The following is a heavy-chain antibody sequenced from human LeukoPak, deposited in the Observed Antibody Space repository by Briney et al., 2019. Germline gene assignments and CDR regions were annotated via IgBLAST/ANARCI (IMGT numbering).Heavy chain of an antibody. CDR1: GFTFSSYS. CDR3: ARGKVPAAMSYYYYYYYMDV. Sequence: GGSLRLSCAASGFTFSSYSMNWVRQTPGKGLEWVSSISSSSSYIYYADSVKGRFTISRDNSKNTLYLQMNSLRAEDTAVYYCARGKVPAAMSYYYYYYYMDVWGKGTTVTVSS. J-gene: IGHJ6*03. CDR2: ISSSSSYI. D-gene: IGHD2-2*01. V-gene: IGHV3-21*01.